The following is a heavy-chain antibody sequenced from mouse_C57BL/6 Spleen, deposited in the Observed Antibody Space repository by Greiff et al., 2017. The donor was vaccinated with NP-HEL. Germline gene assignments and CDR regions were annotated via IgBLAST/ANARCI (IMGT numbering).Heavy chain of an antibody. CDR1: GYAFTNYL. V-gene: IGHV1-54*01. D-gene: IGHD1-1*01. CDR2: INPGSGGT. Sequence: VQLQQSGAELVRPGTSVKVSCKASGYAFTNYLIEWVKQRPGQGLEWIGVINPGSGGTNYNEKFKGKATLTADKSSSTAYMPLSSLTSEDSAVYFCARRDTTVVASFDYWGQGTTLTVSS. J-gene: IGHJ2*01. CDR3: ARRDTTVVASFDY.